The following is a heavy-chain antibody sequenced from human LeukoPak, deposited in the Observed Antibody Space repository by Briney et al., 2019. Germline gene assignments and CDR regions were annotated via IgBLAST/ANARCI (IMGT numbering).Heavy chain of an antibody. Sequence: PSETLSLTCAVYGGSFSGYYWSWIRQPPGKGLEWIGEINHSGSTNYNPSLKSRVTISVDTSKNQFSLKLSSVTAADTAVYYCARVHSNYLQLWLSHFDYWGRGTLVTVSS. V-gene: IGHV4-34*01. D-gene: IGHD5-18*01. CDR1: GGSFSGYY. CDR3: ARVHSNYLQLWLSHFDY. CDR2: INHSGST. J-gene: IGHJ4*02.